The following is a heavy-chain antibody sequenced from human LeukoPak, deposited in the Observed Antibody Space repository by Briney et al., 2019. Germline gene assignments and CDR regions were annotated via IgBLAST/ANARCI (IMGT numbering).Heavy chain of an antibody. J-gene: IGHJ5*02. CDR2: IDPSDSYT. Sequence: GESLKISCKGSGYSFTSYWISWVRQMPGKGLGGMGRIDPSDSYTNYSPSFQGHVTISADKSISTAYLQWSSLKASDTAMYYCARHVEMATTYLIYNWFDPWGQGTLVTVSS. CDR1: GYSFTSYW. D-gene: IGHD5-24*01. V-gene: IGHV5-10-1*01. CDR3: ARHVEMATTYLIYNWFDP.